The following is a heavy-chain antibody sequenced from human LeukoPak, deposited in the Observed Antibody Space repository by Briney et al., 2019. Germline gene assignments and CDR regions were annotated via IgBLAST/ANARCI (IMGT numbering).Heavy chain of an antibody. J-gene: IGHJ6*03. CDR3: ARLNYDFWSGVWEGYYMDV. D-gene: IGHD3-3*01. CDR1: GGSITSRNYY. Sequence: ETLSLTCTVSGGSITSRNYYWGWIRQPPGKGLEWVANIGEDGSEKYYVDSVKGRFTISRDNAKNSLYLQVNSLRAEDTAVYYCARLNYDFWSGVWEGYYMDVWGKGTTVTVSS. V-gene: IGHV3-7*01. CDR2: IGEDGSEK.